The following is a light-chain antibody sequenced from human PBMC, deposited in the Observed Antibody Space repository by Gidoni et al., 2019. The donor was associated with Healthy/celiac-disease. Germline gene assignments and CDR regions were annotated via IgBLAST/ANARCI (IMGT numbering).Light chain of an antibody. V-gene: IGKV3-20*01. CDR3: QQYGSSPLT. CDR2: GAS. Sequence: EIVLTQSPGTLSLSPGERATLSCRASQSVSSSYLAWYQQKPGQAPRLLRYGASSRATGIPDRFSGSGSGTDFTLTISRLEPEDFAVYYCQQYGSSPLTFGGGTKVESK. CDR1: QSVSSSY. J-gene: IGKJ4*01.